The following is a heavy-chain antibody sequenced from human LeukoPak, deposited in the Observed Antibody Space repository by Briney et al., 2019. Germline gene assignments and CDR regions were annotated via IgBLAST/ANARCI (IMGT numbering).Heavy chain of an antibody. J-gene: IGHJ4*02. V-gene: IGHV3-23*01. CDR1: GFTFSSYA. CDR3: AKALFGKGVDYCSGGSCLDY. CDR2: ISGSGGRT. D-gene: IGHD2-15*01. Sequence: AGGSLRLSCAASGFTFSSYAMSWVRQAPGKGLEWVSAISGSGGRTNYADSVKGRFTISKDNSKNTLYLQMNSLRAEDTAVYYCAKALFGKGVDYCSGGSCLDYWGQGTQVTVSS.